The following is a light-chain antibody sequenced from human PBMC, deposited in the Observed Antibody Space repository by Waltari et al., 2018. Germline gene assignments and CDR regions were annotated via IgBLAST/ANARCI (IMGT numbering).Light chain of an antibody. CDR3: QQLLSYPLT. V-gene: IGKV1-9*01. Sequence: DIQLTQSSSFLSTSVGDRVTITCRANQDISSYLAWYQQKPGKAPKLLISAASTLQSAVPSRFSGSGSGTEFTLTISSLQSEDIATYYCQQLLSYPLTFGGGTKVEIK. CDR2: AAS. J-gene: IGKJ4*01. CDR1: QDISSY.